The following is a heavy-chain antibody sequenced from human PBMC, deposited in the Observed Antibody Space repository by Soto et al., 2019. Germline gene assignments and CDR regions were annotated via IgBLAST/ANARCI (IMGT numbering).Heavy chain of an antibody. Sequence: PSETLSLTCTVSGGSISSSSYYWGWIRQPPGKGLEWIGSIYYSGSTYYNPSLRSRVTISVDTSKNQFSLKLSSVTAADTAVYYCARHSGSTRSVINYYYYYGMDVWGQGTTVTVSS. CDR3: ARHSGSTRSVINYYYYYGMDV. CDR2: IYYSGST. CDR1: GGSISSSSYY. J-gene: IGHJ6*02. V-gene: IGHV4-39*01. D-gene: IGHD3-16*02.